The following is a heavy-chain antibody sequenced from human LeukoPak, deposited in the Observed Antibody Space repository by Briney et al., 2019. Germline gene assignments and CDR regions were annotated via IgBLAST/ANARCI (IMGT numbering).Heavy chain of an antibody. CDR2: ISGSGGST. V-gene: IGHV3-23*01. J-gene: IGHJ4*02. Sequence: GGSLRLSCAASGFTFSSYAMSWVRQAPGEGLEWVSAISGSGGSTYYADSVKGRFTISRDNSKNTPYLQMNSLRAEDTAVYYCAKDTSSSWFFDYWGQGTLVTVSS. CDR3: AKDTSSSWFFDY. D-gene: IGHD6-13*01. CDR1: GFTFSSYA.